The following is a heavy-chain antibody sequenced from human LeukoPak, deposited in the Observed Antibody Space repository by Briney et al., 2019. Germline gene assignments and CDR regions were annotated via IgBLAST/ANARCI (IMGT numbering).Heavy chain of an antibody. CDR2: INPSGGST. V-gene: IGHV1-46*01. CDR3: AREWGDYYGSGTQNYFDY. CDR1: GYTFTSYY. D-gene: IGHD3-10*01. J-gene: IGHJ4*02. Sequence: ASVKVSCKASGYTFTSYYMHWVRQAPGRGLEWMGIINPSGGSTSYAQKFQGRVTMTRDMSTSTVYMELSSLRSEDTAVYYCAREWGDYYGSGTQNYFDYWGQGTLVTVSS.